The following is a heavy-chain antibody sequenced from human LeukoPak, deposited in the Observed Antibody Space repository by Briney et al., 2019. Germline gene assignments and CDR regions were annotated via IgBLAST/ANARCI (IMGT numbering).Heavy chain of an antibody. D-gene: IGHD3-22*01. CDR1: GFTFSSYA. CDR3: GRDKSEYDSSGRGDY. Sequence: GGSLRLSCAASGFTFSSYAMSWVRQAPGKGLEWVSAISGSGGSTYYADSVKGRFTISRDNAKNTLFLQMNSLSAEDTAVYFCGRDKSEYDSSGRGDYWGQGTLVTVSS. V-gene: IGHV3-23*01. J-gene: IGHJ4*02. CDR2: ISGSGGST.